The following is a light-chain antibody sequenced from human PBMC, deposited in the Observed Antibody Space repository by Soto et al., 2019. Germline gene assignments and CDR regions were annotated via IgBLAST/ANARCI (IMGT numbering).Light chain of an antibody. CDR2: AAS. Sequence: DIQMTQSPSSLSASVGDRVTITCRASQGINDYLAWYQQKPGKVPKLLISAASTLQSGVPSRFSGSGSGTDFNLTITSLQPEDVATYYCQKYDSAPYTFGQGTKLEIK. J-gene: IGKJ2*01. V-gene: IGKV1-27*01. CDR1: QGINDY. CDR3: QKYDSAPYT.